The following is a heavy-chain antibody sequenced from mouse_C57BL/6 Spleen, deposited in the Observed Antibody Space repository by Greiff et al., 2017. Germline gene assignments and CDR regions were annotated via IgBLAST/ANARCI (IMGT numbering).Heavy chain of an antibody. Sequence: VQLQQSGPELVKPGASVKMSCKASGYTFTDYNMHWVKQSHGKSLEWIGYINPNNGGTSYNQKFKGKATLTVNKSSSTAYMELRSLTSEDAAVYYCARNYGSSPRWYFDVWGTGTTVTVSS. CDR2: INPNNGGT. J-gene: IGHJ1*03. CDR1: GYTFTDYN. CDR3: ARNYGSSPRWYFDV. D-gene: IGHD1-1*01. V-gene: IGHV1-22*01.